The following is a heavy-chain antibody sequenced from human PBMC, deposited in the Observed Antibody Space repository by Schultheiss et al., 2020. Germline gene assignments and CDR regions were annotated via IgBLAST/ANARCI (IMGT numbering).Heavy chain of an antibody. Sequence: ASVKVSCKASGYTFTGYYMHWVRQAPGQGLEWMGWINPNSGGTNYAQKFQGRVTMTRDTSISTAYMELSRLRSDDTAVYYCAREGNVVVTAIAMHYYYYGMDVWGQGTTVNVSS. CDR1: GYTFTGYY. CDR3: AREGNVVVTAIAMHYYYYGMDV. V-gene: IGHV1-2*02. J-gene: IGHJ6*02. CDR2: INPNSGGT. D-gene: IGHD2-21*02.